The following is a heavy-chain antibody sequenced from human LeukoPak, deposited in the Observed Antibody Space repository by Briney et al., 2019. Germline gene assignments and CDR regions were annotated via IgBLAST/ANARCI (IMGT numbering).Heavy chain of an antibody. CDR1: GFTYSSDW. D-gene: IGHD3-22*01. Sequence: GGSLRRSCAASGFTYSSDWMTWVRQAPGKGLEWVANISPNGNDKHYLDSVKGRFTISRDNAKNSLFLQMNSLRAEDTALYYCAISRYYAFDYWGQGSLVTVSS. J-gene: IGHJ4*02. V-gene: IGHV3-7*02. CDR2: ISPNGNDK. CDR3: AISRYYAFDY.